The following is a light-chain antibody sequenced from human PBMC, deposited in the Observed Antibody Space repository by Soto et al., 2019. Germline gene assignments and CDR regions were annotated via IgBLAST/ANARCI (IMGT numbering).Light chain of an antibody. J-gene: IGKJ1*01. CDR1: QSVSSN. CDR2: GAS. Sequence: EIVMTQSPATLSVSPGERDTLSCRASQSVSSNLAWYQQKPGQAPRLLIYGASTRATGIPARFSGSGSGTEFTLTISSLQSEDCAVYYCQQYNNWWTFGQGTKVEIK. V-gene: IGKV3-15*01. CDR3: QQYNNWWT.